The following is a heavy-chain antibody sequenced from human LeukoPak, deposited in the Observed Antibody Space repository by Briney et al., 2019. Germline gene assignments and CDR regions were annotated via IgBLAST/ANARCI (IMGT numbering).Heavy chain of an antibody. CDR2: ISGGST. V-gene: IGHV3-38-3*01. J-gene: IGHJ4*02. Sequence: ETLSLTCTVSGGSISSSSYYWGWVRQAPGKGLEWVSSISGGSTYYADSRKGRFTISRDNSKNTLHLQMNSLRAEDTAVYYCAKSGYNRFDYWGQGTLVTVSS. CDR1: GGSISSSSYY. CDR3: AKSGYNRFDY. D-gene: IGHD5-24*01.